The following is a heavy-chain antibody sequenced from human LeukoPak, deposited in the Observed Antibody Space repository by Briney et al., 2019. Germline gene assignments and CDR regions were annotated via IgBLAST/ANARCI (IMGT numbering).Heavy chain of an antibody. CDR1: GDSISSGDYY. Sequence: PSQTLSLTCTVSGDSISSGDYYWSWIRQPAGKGLEWIGRISSSGSTYYNPSLTSRVTISVDTSKNQFSLKLSSVTAADTAVYYCARHKDYYYSYMDVWGKGTTVTISS. CDR3: ARHKDYYYSYMDV. CDR2: ISSSGST. V-gene: IGHV4-61*02. J-gene: IGHJ6*03.